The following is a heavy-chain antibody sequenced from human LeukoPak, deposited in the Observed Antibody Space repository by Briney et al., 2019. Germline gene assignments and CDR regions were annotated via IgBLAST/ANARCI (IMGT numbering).Heavy chain of an antibody. CDR3: AKDSSRVPGADYFDY. CDR2: ISGSGGST. CDR1: GFTFSSYA. J-gene: IGHJ4*02. Sequence: GGSLRLSCAASGFTFSSYAMSWVRQAPGKGLEWVSAISGSGGSTYYADSVKGRFTISRDNSKNTLYLQMNSLRAEDTAVYYCAKDSSRVPGADYFDYWGQGTLVTVSS. D-gene: IGHD6-6*01. V-gene: IGHV3-23*01.